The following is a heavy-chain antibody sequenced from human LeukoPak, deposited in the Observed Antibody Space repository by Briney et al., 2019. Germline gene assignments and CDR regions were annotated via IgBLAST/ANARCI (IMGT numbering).Heavy chain of an antibody. V-gene: IGHV1-2*02. Sequence: ASVKVSCKASGYTFTGYYMHWVRQAPGQGLEWMGWTNPNSGGTNYAQKFQGRVTMTRDTSISTAYMELSRLRSDDTAVYYCARVWRSSPNWFDPWGQGTLVTVSS. CDR2: TNPNSGGT. CDR3: ARVWRSSPNWFDP. J-gene: IGHJ5*02. CDR1: GYTFTGYY. D-gene: IGHD6-13*01.